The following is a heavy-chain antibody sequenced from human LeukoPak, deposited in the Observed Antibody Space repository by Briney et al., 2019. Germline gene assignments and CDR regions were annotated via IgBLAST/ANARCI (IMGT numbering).Heavy chain of an antibody. J-gene: IGHJ4*02. Sequence: PSETLSLTCTVSGGSISSYYWSWIRQPPGKGLEWIGYIYYSGSTNYNPSLKSRVTISVDTSKNQFSLKLSSVTAADTAVYYFAGSGSSSWYGFDYWGQGTLVTVSS. CDR3: AGSGSSSWYGFDY. CDR1: GGSISSYY. V-gene: IGHV4-59*01. CDR2: IYYSGST. D-gene: IGHD6-13*01.